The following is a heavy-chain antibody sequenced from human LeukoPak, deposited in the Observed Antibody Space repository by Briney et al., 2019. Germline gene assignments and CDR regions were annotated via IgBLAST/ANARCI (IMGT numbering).Heavy chain of an antibody. CDR3: AREYSSDWPTRFDY. D-gene: IGHD6-19*01. CDR2: IQYDGNNE. Sequence: HPGGSLRLSCAASGFTFSSYGMHWVRQAPGKGLEWVAFIQYDGNNEYYADSVKGRFTISRDNSKNTLYLQMNTLRAEDTAVYYCAREYSSDWPTRFDYWGQGTLVTVSS. CDR1: GFTFSSYG. V-gene: IGHV3-30*02. J-gene: IGHJ4*02.